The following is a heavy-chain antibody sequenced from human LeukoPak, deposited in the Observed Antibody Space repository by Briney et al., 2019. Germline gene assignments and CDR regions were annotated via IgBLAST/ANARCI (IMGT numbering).Heavy chain of an antibody. Sequence: GGSLRLSCAASGFTFSNYGMHWVRQAPGKGLEWVAFIRYDGSNKYYADSVKGRFTISRDNSKNTLYLQMNSLRAEDTAVYYCAKDIARYYYGSGEYVGYYFDYWGQGTLVTVSS. D-gene: IGHD3-10*01. CDR2: IRYDGSNK. J-gene: IGHJ4*02. CDR1: GFTFSNYG. V-gene: IGHV3-30*02. CDR3: AKDIARYYYGSGEYVGYYFDY.